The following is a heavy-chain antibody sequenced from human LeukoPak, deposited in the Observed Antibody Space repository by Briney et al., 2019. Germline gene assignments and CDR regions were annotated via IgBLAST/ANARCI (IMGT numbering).Heavy chain of an antibody. D-gene: IGHD4-23*01. CDR3: ARARRVVSLYYFDY. V-gene: IGHV4-34*01. CDR1: GGSFSGYY. Sequence: SEILSLTWAVYGGSFSGYYCSWIRQPPGKGLEWIGEINHSGSTNYSPSLKSRVTISVDTSKNQFSLKLSSVTAADTAVYYCARARRVVSLYYFDYWGQGTLVTVSS. J-gene: IGHJ4*02. CDR2: INHSGST.